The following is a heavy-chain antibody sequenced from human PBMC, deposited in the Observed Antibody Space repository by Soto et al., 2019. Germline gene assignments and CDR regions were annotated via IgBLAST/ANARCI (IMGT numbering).Heavy chain of an antibody. J-gene: IGHJ4*02. V-gene: IGHV4-31*03. CDR2: IYYSGST. CDR1: GGSISTGGYY. Sequence: QVQLQESGPGLVKPSQTLSLTCTVSGGSISTGGYYWTWIRQHQGKGLEWIGYIYYSGSTYYIPSLKRRVTISVDTSKNQFSLTLSSVTAADTAVYYCARGLAVTLCDNWGQGTLVTVSS. D-gene: IGHD2-21*02. CDR3: ARGLAVTLCDN.